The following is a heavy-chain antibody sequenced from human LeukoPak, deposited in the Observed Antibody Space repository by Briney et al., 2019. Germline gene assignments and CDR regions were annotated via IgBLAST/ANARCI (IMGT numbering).Heavy chain of an antibody. D-gene: IGHD6-13*01. CDR2: INAGNSNT. Sequence: ASVKVSCKASGYSFTTYAMHWVRQAPGQRLEWMGWINAGNSNTKYSQEFQGRVTITRDTPASTAYMELSSLRSEDMAVYYCARGYSSNWSPGFDYWGQGTLVTVSS. V-gene: IGHV1-3*03. J-gene: IGHJ4*02. CDR3: ARGYSSNWSPGFDY. CDR1: GYSFTTYA.